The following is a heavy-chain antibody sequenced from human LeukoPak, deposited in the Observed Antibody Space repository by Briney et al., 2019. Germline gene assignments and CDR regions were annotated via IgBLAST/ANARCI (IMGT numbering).Heavy chain of an antibody. CDR1: GFTFNKAW. CDR2: IKQDGSET. D-gene: IGHD4-17*01. CDR3: ARYGLGDTFDI. Sequence: GGSLRLSCVASGFTFNKAWMSWVRQAPGKGLEWVASIKQDGSETRYVDSVKGRFIIFRDNTESSLYLQMNSLRAEDTAVYYCARYGLGDTFDIWGQGTVVTVSS. V-gene: IGHV3-7*01. J-gene: IGHJ3*02.